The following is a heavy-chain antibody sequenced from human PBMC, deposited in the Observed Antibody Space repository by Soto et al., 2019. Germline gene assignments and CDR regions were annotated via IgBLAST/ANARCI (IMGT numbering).Heavy chain of an antibody. V-gene: IGHV3-9*01. Sequence: EVQLVESGGGLVQPGRSLRLSCAASGFTVDDYAMHWVRQAPGKGLEWVSGISWNSETIDYADSVKGRITISRDNAKSSLLLQINSLRPDDTALYYCAKDMKWGGMTTIHYFDSWGQGTLVTVSS. J-gene: IGHJ4*02. D-gene: IGHD4-17*01. CDR2: ISWNSETI. CDR1: GFTVDDYA. CDR3: AKDMKWGGMTTIHYFDS.